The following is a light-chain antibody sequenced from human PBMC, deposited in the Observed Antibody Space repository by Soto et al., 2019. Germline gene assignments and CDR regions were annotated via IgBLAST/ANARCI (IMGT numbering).Light chain of an antibody. V-gene: IGLV2-23*01. Sequence: QSALTQPASVSGSPGQSITISCTGTSSDVGSYNLVSWYQQHPGKAPKLMIYEGTKRPPGVSDRFSGSESGNTASLTISGLQTEDEADYYCCSHAGSSSWVFGGGTKVTVL. CDR1: SSDVGSYNL. CDR3: CSHAGSSSWV. J-gene: IGLJ3*02. CDR2: EGT.